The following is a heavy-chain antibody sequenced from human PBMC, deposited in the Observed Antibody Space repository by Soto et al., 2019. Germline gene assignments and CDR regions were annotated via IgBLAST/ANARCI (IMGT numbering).Heavy chain of an antibody. CDR3: TTGSVEGY. V-gene: IGHV3-15*07. CDR1: GFSISSAW. D-gene: IGHD2-15*01. CDR2: IKTKTQGETT. Sequence: EVQLVESGGGLVKPGGSLRLSCAASGFSISSAWMNWVRQAPGKGLEWVGRIKTKTQGETTDYPAPVKGRFTISRDDQKNTLYLQMNSLKMEDTAVYYCTTGSVEGYWGQGTLVTVSS. J-gene: IGHJ4*02.